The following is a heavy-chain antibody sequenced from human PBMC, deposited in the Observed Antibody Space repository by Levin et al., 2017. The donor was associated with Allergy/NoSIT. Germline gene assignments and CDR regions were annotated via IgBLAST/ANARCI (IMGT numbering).Heavy chain of an antibody. J-gene: IGHJ4*02. D-gene: IGHD4-17*01. Sequence: AGESLKISCAASGFTFSDYYMSWIRQAPGKGLEWVSYISSSGSTIYYADSVKGRFTISRDNAKNSLYLQMNSLRAEDTAVYYCARSGVTTVTTGLDCWGQGTLVTVSS. CDR3: ARSGVTTVTTGLDC. CDR2: ISSSGSTI. V-gene: IGHV3-11*01. CDR1: GFTFSDYY.